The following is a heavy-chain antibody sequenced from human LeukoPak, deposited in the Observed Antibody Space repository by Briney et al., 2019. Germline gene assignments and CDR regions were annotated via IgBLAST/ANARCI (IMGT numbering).Heavy chain of an antibody. D-gene: IGHD2-21*02. CDR2: LSYDGGIK. CDR1: GFTFSSYA. Sequence: GGSLRLSCAASGFTFSSYAMHWVRQAPGKGLEWVAVLSYDGGIKYYADSVKGRFTISRDNSKNTLYLQMNSLGAEDTAVYYCARDFGAAYCGGDCSDYYYYYMDVWGKGTTVTVSS. V-gene: IGHV3-30*04. CDR3: ARDFGAAYCGGDCSDYYYYYMDV. J-gene: IGHJ6*03.